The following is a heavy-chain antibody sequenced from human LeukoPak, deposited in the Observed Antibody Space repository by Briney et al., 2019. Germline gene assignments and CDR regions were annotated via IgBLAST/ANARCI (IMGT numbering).Heavy chain of an antibody. CDR3: SRGAIAGPTKGFDP. J-gene: IGHJ5*02. CDR2: IYSGGAT. V-gene: IGHV3-53*01. Sequence: GGSLRLSCAASGFIVSSNYMSWARQAPGKGLEWVSVIYSGGATYYADSVKGRFTISTDNSKNMLYLQMNSLRAEYTAVYYCSRGAIAGPTKGFDPWGQGTLVTVSS. D-gene: IGHD1-26*01. CDR1: GFIVSSNY.